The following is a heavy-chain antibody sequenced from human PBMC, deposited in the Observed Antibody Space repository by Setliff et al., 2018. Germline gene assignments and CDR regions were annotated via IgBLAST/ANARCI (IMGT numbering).Heavy chain of an antibody. V-gene: IGHV4-31*03. D-gene: IGHD1-1*01. J-gene: IGHJ3*02. CDR2: IYYSGST. CDR1: GGSISSGGYY. CDR3: ARVSRQPPPVRAFDI. Sequence: LSDTLSLTCTFSGGSISSGGYYWSWIRQHPGKGLEWIGYIYYSGSTYYNPSLKSRVTISVDTSKNQFSLKLSSVTAADTAVYYCARVSRQPPPVRAFDIWGQGTMVTVSS.